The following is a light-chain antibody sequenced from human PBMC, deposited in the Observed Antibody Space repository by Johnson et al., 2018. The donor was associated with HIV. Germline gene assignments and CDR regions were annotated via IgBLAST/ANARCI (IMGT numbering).Light chain of an antibody. CDR1: SSNIGNYL. CDR3: GTWDSSLNAGV. V-gene: IGLV1-51*02. CDR2: ENN. J-gene: IGLJ1*01. Sequence: QLVLTQPPSVSAAPGQKVTISCSVSSSNIGNYLVSWYQQLPGAAPNLLIYENNNRPSGIPTLFSCSKSGKSATLGITGVQTGDEADYYCGTWDSSLNAGVFGTATKVTVL.